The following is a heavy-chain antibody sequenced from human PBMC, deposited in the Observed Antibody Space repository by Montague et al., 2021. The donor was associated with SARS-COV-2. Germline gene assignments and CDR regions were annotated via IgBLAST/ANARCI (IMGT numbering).Heavy chain of an antibody. Sequence: SLRLSCAASGFTFNNYAMHWVRQAPGKGLEWVAVISNDGSDTYFVDTVKGRFSLSRDNAKSTLYLQMNSLRVEDTAIYYCARGFAIVAMSLADFDLWGRGTMVTVSS. D-gene: IGHD2-2*01. CDR1: GFTFNNYA. CDR3: ARGFAIVAMSLADFDL. CDR2: ISNDGSDT. V-gene: IGHV3-30-3*01. J-gene: IGHJ2*01.